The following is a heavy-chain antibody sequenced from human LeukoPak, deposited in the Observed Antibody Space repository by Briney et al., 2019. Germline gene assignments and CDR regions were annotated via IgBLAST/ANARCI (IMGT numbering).Heavy chain of an antibody. CDR2: INWNGGRT. D-gene: IGHD3-10*01. V-gene: IGHV3-20*04. J-gene: IGHJ4*02. CDR3: AREYYGSGSYYNVGY. CDR1: GFTVSSNY. Sequence: GGSLRLSCAASGFTVSSNYMSWVRQAPGKGLEWVSGINWNGGRTGYADSVKGRFTISRDNAQKSLYVQMNSLRAEDTALYYCAREYYGSGSYYNVGYWGQGTLVTVSS.